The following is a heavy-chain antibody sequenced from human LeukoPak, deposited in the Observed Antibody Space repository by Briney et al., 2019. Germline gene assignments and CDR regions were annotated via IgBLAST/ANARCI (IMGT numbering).Heavy chain of an antibody. V-gene: IGHV3-9*01. CDR2: IGWNSGGI. Sequence: QAGGSLRLSCAASGFTFDDYAMHWVRQAPGKGLEWVSGIGWNSGGIVYADSVKGRFTISRDNAKNSLYLQMNSLGAEDTAFYYCVKVTAAGFVDHWGRGTLVTVSS. J-gene: IGHJ4*02. CDR1: GFTFDDYA. CDR3: VKVTAAGFVDH. D-gene: IGHD6-13*01.